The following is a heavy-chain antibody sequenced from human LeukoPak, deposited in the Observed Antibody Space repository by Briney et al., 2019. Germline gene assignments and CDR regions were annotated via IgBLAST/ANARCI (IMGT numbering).Heavy chain of an antibody. Sequence: GSLRLSCAASGFTLSNAWMSWVRQAPGKGLEWIGRIKSKAHGGTTDYAAPVKGRFTISRDDSKNTLYLQMNSLKTEDTAVYYCTTSTLFSGSYPDDYWGQGTLVTVSS. V-gene: IGHV3-15*01. CDR3: TTSTLFSGSYPDDY. CDR2: IKSKAHGGTT. J-gene: IGHJ4*02. CDR1: GFTLSNAW. D-gene: IGHD1-26*01.